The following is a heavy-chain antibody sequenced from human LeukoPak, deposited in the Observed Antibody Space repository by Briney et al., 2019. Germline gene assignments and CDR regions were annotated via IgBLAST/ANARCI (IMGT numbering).Heavy chain of an antibody. CDR2: ISHSGSSI. CDR3: AMALDY. Sequence: PGGSLRLSCAASGFTFSSYAMSWVRRAPGKGLEWVSGISHSGSSIYYADSVKGRFTISRDNSKNTLYLQMDRLRVEDTAVYYCAMALDYWGQGTLVTVSS. V-gene: IGHV3-23*01. J-gene: IGHJ4*02. CDR1: GFTFSSYA.